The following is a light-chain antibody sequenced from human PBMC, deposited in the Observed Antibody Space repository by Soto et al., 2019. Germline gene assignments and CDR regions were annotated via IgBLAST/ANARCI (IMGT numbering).Light chain of an antibody. CDR2: DVS. CDR3: SSYTSSSTPYV. CDR1: SSDVGGYNY. J-gene: IGLJ1*01. Sequence: QSVLTQPASVSGSPGQSTTISCTGTSSDVGGYNYVSWYQQHPGKAHKLMNYDVSNRPSGVSNRFSGSKSGNTASLTISGLQAEDEANYYCSSYTSSSTPYVFGTGTKVTVL. V-gene: IGLV2-14*01.